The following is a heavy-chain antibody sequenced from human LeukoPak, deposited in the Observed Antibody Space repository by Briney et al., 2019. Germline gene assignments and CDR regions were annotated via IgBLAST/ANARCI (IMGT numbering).Heavy chain of an antibody. D-gene: IGHD3-3*01. V-gene: IGHV4-39*01. CDR3: ARLGGYYDFWSGYYKDYFDY. CDR2: IYYSGST. Sequence: SETLSLTCTVSGGSISSSSYYWGWIRQPPGTGLEWIGSIYYSGSTYYNPSLKSRVTISVDTSKNQFSLKLSSVTAADTAVYYCARLGGYYDFWSGYYKDYFDYWGQGTLVTVSS. CDR1: GGSISSSSYY. J-gene: IGHJ4*02.